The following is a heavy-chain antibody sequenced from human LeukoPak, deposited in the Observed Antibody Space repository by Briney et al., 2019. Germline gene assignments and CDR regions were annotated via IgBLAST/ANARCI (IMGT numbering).Heavy chain of an antibody. CDR1: GGSISSGDYY. J-gene: IGHJ4*02. Sequence: PSETLSLTCTVSGGSISSGDYYWSWIRQPPGKGLEWIGYIYYSGSTYYNPSLKSRVTISVDTSKNQFSLKLSSVTAADTAVYYCARDDMVRGVISDWGQGTLVTVSS. CDR3: ARDDMVRGVISD. CDR2: IYYSGST. D-gene: IGHD3-10*01. V-gene: IGHV4-30-4*01.